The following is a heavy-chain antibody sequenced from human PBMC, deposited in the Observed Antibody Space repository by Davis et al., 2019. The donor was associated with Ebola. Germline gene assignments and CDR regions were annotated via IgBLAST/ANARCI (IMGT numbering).Heavy chain of an antibody. J-gene: IGHJ4*02. CDR2: ISAYNGNT. V-gene: IGHV1-18*04. Sequence: ASVKVSCKASGYTFTSYGISWVRQAPGQGLEWMGWISAYNGNTNYAQKLQGRVTMTTDTSTSTAYMELRSLRSDDTAVYYCARYHSGRRGYGDYVYLDYWGQGTLVTVSS. CDR1: GYTFTSYG. D-gene: IGHD4-17*01. CDR3: ARYHSGRRGYGDYVYLDY.